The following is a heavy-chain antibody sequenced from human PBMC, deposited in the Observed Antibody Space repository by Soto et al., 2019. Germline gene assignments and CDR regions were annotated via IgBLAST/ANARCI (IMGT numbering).Heavy chain of an antibody. J-gene: IGHJ6*02. CDR1: GGTFSSYA. CDR2: IIPIFGTA. CDR3: ARGGGYCSSTSCFREYYYYGMDV. V-gene: IGHV1-69*01. D-gene: IGHD2-2*01. Sequence: QVQLVQSGAEVKKPGSSVNVSCKASGGTFSSYAISWVRQAPGQGLEWMGGIIPIFGTANYAQKFQGRVTITADESTSTAYMELSSLRSEDTAVYYCARGGGYCSSTSCFREYYYYGMDVWGQGTTVTVSS.